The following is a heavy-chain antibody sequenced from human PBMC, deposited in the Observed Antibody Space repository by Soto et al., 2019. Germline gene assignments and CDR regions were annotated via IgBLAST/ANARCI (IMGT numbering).Heavy chain of an antibody. V-gene: IGHV5-51*01. CDR2: IYPGDSDT. CDR1: GYSFTIDC. Sequence: PGESLKISCNGSGYSFTIDCIGLVLRMPGKGLDWMGIIYPGDSDTRYSPSFQGQVTISADKSISTAYLQWSSLKASDTAMYYCARHAGPLYSSSLSGWFDPWGQGTLVTVSS. CDR3: ARHAGPLYSSSLSGWFDP. D-gene: IGHD6-6*01. J-gene: IGHJ5*02.